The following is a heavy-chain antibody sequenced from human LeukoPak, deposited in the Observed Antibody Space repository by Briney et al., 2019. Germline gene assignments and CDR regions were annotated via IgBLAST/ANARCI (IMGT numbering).Heavy chain of an antibody. CDR2: ISSSGSTI. CDR1: GFTFSSYE. CDR3: ARVGEDLPPFYGDYVWFDP. V-gene: IGHV3-48*03. D-gene: IGHD4-17*01. Sequence: GGSLRLSCAASGFTFSSYEMNWVRQAPGKGLEWVSYISSSGSTIYYADSVKGRFTISRDNAKNSLYLQMNSLRAEDTAVYYCARVGEDLPPFYGDYVWFDPWGQGTLVTVSS. J-gene: IGHJ5*02.